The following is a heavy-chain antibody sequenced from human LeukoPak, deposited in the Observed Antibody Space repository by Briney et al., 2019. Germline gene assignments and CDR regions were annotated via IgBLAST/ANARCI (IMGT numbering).Heavy chain of an antibody. CDR3: APGGHYYDSSGIDY. D-gene: IGHD3-22*01. Sequence: AGGSLRLSCAASGFTVSSNYMSWVRQAPGEGLEWVSVIYSGGSTYYADSVKGRFTISRDNSKNTLYLQMNSLRAEDTAVYYCAPGGHYYDSSGIDYWGQGTLVTVSS. CDR2: IYSGGST. CDR1: GFTVSSNY. J-gene: IGHJ4*02. V-gene: IGHV3-53*01.